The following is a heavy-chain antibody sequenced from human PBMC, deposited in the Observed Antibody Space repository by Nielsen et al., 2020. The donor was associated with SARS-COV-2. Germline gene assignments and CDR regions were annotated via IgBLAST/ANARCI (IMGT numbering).Heavy chain of an antibody. J-gene: IGHJ4*02. D-gene: IGHD2-15*01. CDR1: GYTFTSYD. CDR2: MNPNSGNT. V-gene: IGHV1-8*01. Sequence: ASVKVSCKASGYTFTSYDINWVRQATGQGLEWMGWMNPNSGNTGYAQKFQGRVTMTRDTSISTAYMELSRLRSDDTAVYYCARVLDHFRYCSGGSCYTFDYWGQGTLVTVSS. CDR3: ARVLDHFRYCSGGSCYTFDY.